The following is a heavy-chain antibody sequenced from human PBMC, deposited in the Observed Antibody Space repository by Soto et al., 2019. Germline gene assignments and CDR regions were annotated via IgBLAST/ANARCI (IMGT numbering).Heavy chain of an antibody. V-gene: IGHV1-2*04. D-gene: IGHD5-12*01. CDR2: INPNGGVT. J-gene: IGHJ6*03. CDR1: GDSFNDYY. CDR3: ARESGGATATLDYYYFYMDV. Sequence: QVQLVQSGAEVRKPGASVTVSCRSSGDSFNDYYIHGVRQAPGQGFEWMGWINPNGGVTKYAQKFQGWVSMTRDTSIRTVYMQLSSFRSDDTAVYYCARESGGATATLDYYYFYMDVWGTGPTVTVSS.